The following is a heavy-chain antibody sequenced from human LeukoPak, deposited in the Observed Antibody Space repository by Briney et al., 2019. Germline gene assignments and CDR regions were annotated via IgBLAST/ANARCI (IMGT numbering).Heavy chain of an antibody. CDR2: ITWNSGSI. J-gene: IGHJ4*01. CDR3: ASLARDY. CDR1: GFTFDDYA. Sequence: GGSLRLSCAASGFTFDDYAMHWVRQAPGKGLDWVSGITWNSGSIGYADSVKGRFTISRDNAKNMLFLRMNSLRVEDTAVYFCASLARDYWGQGTLVSVSS. D-gene: IGHD3-10*01. V-gene: IGHV3-9*01.